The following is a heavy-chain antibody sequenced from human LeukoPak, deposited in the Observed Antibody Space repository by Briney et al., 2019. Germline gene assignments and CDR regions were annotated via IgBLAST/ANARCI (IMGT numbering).Heavy chain of an antibody. V-gene: IGHV4-61*01. J-gene: IGHJ4*02. CDR2: IYYSGST. CDR3: ARTRGYSYGHYFDY. D-gene: IGHD5-18*01. Sequence: SETLSLTCTVSGGSISSSSYYWSWIRQPPGKGLEWIGYIYYSGSTNYNPSLKSRVTISVDTSKNQFSLKLSSVTAADTAVYYCARTRGYSYGHYFDYWGQGTLVTVS. CDR1: GGSISSSSYY.